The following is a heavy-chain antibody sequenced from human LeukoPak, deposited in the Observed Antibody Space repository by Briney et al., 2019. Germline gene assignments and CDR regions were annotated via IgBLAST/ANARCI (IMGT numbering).Heavy chain of an antibody. J-gene: IGHJ5*02. Sequence: GGSLRLSCAASGFTFSSYSMNWVRQAPGKGLEWVSSISSSSTFIYYADSLKGRFTISRDNAKNSLYLQMNSLRAEDTAVYYCARDLITMTEFDPWGQGTLVTVSS. CDR3: ARDLITMTEFDP. CDR1: GFTFSSYS. CDR2: ISSSSTFI. V-gene: IGHV3-21*01. D-gene: IGHD3-22*01.